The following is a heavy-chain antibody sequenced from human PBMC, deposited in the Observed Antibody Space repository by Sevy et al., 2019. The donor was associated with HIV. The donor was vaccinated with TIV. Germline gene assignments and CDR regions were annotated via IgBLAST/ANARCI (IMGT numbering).Heavy chain of an antibody. Sequence: GGSLRLSCAISGFTVNDKYISWVRQAPGKGLEWVSVIFSSGSTYYADSAKSRFTISRDYSKNTMDLQMNSVIAEDTAVYYCVSLFLSYRSGWSYFDYWGQGTLVNVSS. J-gene: IGHJ4*02. D-gene: IGHD6-19*01. CDR2: IFSSGST. CDR3: VSLFLSYRSGWSYFDY. CDR1: GFTVNDKY. V-gene: IGHV3-66*02.